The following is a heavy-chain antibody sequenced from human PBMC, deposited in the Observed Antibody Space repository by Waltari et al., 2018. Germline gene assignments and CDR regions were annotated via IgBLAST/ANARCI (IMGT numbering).Heavy chain of an antibody. CDR2: IYYSGST. D-gene: IGHD3-10*01. J-gene: IGHJ4*02. CDR3: ARGNRFGELLNYFDY. V-gene: IGHV4-31*03. Sequence: QVQLQESGPGLVTPSQTLSLTCTVSGGPISRGGYYWSWIRQHPGKGLEWIGYIYYSGSTYYNPSLKSRVTVSVDTSKNQFSLKLSSVTAADTAVYYCARGNRFGELLNYFDYWGQGTLVTVSS. CDR1: GGPISRGGYY.